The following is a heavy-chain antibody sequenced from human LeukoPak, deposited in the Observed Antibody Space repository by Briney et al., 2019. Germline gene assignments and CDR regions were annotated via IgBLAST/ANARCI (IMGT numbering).Heavy chain of an antibody. J-gene: IGHJ6*02. D-gene: IGHD1-26*01. CDR2: LLYNGNT. V-gene: IGHV4-39*01. Sequence: SSETLSLTCTVAGGSISSDVHYWDWIRQAPGKGLEWIGSLLYNGNTWYNPSLESRVTISVNTSENQFSLRLTSVNAADTALYFCTRRGSGNGGTYAGMDVWGPGTSVTVSS. CDR1: GGSISSDVHY. CDR3: TRRGSGNGGTYAGMDV.